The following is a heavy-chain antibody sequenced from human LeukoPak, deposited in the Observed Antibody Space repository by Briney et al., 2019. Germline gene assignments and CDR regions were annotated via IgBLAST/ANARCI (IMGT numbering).Heavy chain of an antibody. J-gene: IGHJ4*02. V-gene: IGHV4-39*07. CDR3: AREGYSSGWCHRSRRGYFDY. Sequence: SETLSLTCTVSGGSISSSSYYWGWIRQPPGKGPEWIGSIYYSGSTYYNPSLKSRVTISVDTSKNQFSLKLSSVTAADTAVYYCAREGYSSGWCHRSRRGYFDYWGQGTLVTVSS. CDR1: GGSISSSSYY. D-gene: IGHD6-19*01. CDR2: IYYSGST.